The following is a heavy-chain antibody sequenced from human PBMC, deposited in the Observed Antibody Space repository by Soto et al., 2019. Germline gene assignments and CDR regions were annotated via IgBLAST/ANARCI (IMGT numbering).Heavy chain of an antibody. Sequence: SETLSLTCTVSGGSISSYYWSWIRQPPGKGLKWIGYIYYSGSTNYNPSLKSRVTISVDTFKNQFSLKLSSVTAADTAVYYCARDKRYSSGWRLDYWGQGTLVTVSS. CDR1: GGSISSYY. D-gene: IGHD6-19*01. CDR2: IYYSGST. V-gene: IGHV4-59*01. CDR3: ARDKRYSSGWRLDY. J-gene: IGHJ4*02.